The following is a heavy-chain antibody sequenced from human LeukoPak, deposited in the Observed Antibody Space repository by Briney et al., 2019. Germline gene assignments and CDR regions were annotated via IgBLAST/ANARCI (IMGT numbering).Heavy chain of an antibody. CDR3: ARVTAMAPYYYYGMDV. J-gene: IGHJ6*02. Sequence: GDSLKISCKGSGYSFTSYWIGWVRQMPGKGLEWMGIIYPGDSDTRYSPSFQGQVTISADKSISTAYLQWSSLKASDTAMYYCARVTAMAPYYYYGMDVWGQGTTVTV. CDR1: GYSFTSYW. D-gene: IGHD5-18*01. CDR2: IYPGDSDT. V-gene: IGHV5-51*01.